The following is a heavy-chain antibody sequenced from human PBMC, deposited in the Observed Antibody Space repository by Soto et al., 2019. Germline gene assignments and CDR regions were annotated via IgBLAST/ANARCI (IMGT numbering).Heavy chain of an antibody. J-gene: IGHJ4*02. CDR2: ISYDGSNK. Sequence: QVQLVESGGGVVQPGRSLRLSCVASGFPFSSYGMHWVRQAPGKGLDWVALISYDGSNKYYADSVKGRFTISRDNSKHTLYLQMSSLRVEDTAVYYCAGGHYYFDYCGQGTLVSVSS. V-gene: IGHV3-30*03. CDR1: GFPFSSYG. CDR3: AGGHYYFDY. D-gene: IGHD2-15*01.